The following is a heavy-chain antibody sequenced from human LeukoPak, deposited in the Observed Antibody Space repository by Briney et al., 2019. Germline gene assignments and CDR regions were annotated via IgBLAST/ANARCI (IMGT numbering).Heavy chain of an antibody. CDR3: ARGGIVVVPAAIGYFDY. J-gene: IGHJ4*02. CDR1: GFTFSSYW. Sequence: TGGSLRLSCAASGFTFSSYWMSWVRQAPGKGLEWVANIKQDGSEKYYVDSVKGRFTISRDNAKNSLYLQMNSLRAEDTAVYYCARGGIVVVPAAIGYFDYWGQGTLVTVSS. V-gene: IGHV3-7*01. D-gene: IGHD2-2*02. CDR2: IKQDGSEK.